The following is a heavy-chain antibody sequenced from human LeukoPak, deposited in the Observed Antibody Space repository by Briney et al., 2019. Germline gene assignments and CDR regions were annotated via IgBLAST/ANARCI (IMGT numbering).Heavy chain of an antibody. Sequence: SETLSLTCTVSGGSISGYYWSWIRQPPGKGPEWIGYIYYSGSTNYNPSLKSRVTILVDTSKNQFSLKMNSVTAADTAVYYCARLASSGWSHCDYWGQGTLVTVSS. CDR2: IYYSGST. V-gene: IGHV4-59*08. D-gene: IGHD6-19*01. J-gene: IGHJ4*02. CDR3: ARLASSGWSHCDY. CDR1: GGSISGYY.